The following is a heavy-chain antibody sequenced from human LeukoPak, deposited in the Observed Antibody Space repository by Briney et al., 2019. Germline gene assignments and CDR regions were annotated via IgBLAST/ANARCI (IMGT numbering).Heavy chain of an antibody. D-gene: IGHD3-16*01. CDR2: ISSSSYI. Sequence: GGSLRLSCAASGFTFSSYSMNWVRQAPGKGLEWVSSISSSSYIYYADSVKGRFTISRDNAKNSLYLQMNGLRAEDTAVYYCARVSSASGGNFDYWGQGTLVTVSS. CDR3: ARVSSASGGNFDY. J-gene: IGHJ4*02. V-gene: IGHV3-21*01. CDR1: GFTFSSYS.